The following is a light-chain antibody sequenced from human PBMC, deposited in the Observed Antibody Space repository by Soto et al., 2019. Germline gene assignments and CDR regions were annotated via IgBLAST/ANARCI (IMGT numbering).Light chain of an antibody. V-gene: IGKV3-15*01. CDR3: QQYNKWPPWT. CDR2: GAS. CDR1: QSVSSN. Sequence: EIVMTQSPATLSVSPGERATLSCRASQSVSSNLAWYQQKPGQAPRRLIYGASTRATGIPARFSGSGSGTEVTLTISSMQSEDFAVYYCQQYNKWPPWTFGQGTKVEIK. J-gene: IGKJ1*01.